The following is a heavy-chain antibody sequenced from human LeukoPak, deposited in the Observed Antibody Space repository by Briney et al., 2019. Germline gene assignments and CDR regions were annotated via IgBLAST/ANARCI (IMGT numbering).Heavy chain of an antibody. D-gene: IGHD3-10*02. V-gene: IGHV4-38-2*02. J-gene: IGHJ4*02. CDR1: GGSISSGYH. CDR3: TRGVRGSAFGRSYFDY. Sequence: PSEALSLTCTVSGGSISSGYHWGWTRQPPGKGLEWIGSIYHSGSTYYNPSLKSRVTISVDTSKNQFSLKLSSVTAADTAVYCCTRGVRGSAFGRSYFDYWGQGALVTVSS. CDR2: IYHSGST.